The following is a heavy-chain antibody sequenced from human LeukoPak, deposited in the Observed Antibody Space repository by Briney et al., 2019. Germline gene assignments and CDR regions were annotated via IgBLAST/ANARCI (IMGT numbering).Heavy chain of an antibody. CDR1: GYTVTSYY. J-gene: IGHJ6*02. CDR3: ARDRWELLSNSYHYCGLDV. CDR2: LNPSGGSS. Sequence: ASVKVSCKASGYTVTSYYMHWVRQAPGQGLEWMGILNPSGGSSSYAQKFQGRATLTRATSTSTVYMELSSLRSEDTAVYYCARDRWELLSNSYHYCGLDVWGQGTTVTVSS. D-gene: IGHD2-15*01. V-gene: IGHV1-46*01.